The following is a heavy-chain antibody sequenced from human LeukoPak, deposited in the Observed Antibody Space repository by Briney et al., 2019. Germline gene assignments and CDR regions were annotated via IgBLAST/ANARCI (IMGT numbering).Heavy chain of an antibody. V-gene: IGHV3-30*09. CDR3: ARGTAAFDI. D-gene: IGHD2-21*02. CDR1: GFTFSSYA. CDR2: ISYDGSIN. Sequence: PGRSLRLSCAASGFTFSSYAIHWVRQAPGKGLEWVALISYDGSINYYADSVKGRFAISRDNSKNTLYLQMNSLRAEDTAVYYCARGTAAFDIWGQGTMVTVSS. J-gene: IGHJ3*02.